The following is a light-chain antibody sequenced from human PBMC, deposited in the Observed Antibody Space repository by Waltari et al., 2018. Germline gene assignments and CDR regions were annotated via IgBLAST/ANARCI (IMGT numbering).Light chain of an antibody. CDR3: QQTYTSPPT. Sequence: DIQVTQSPSSLSASVGDRLTITCRASRDISRDLNWFQQKPGKAPKLLIYGVSSLQSGVPSRFSGSGSGTDFTLTITSLQPEDFATYYCQQTYTSPPTFGQGTRLEI. J-gene: IGKJ5*01. CDR1: RDISRD. V-gene: IGKV1-39*01. CDR2: GVS.